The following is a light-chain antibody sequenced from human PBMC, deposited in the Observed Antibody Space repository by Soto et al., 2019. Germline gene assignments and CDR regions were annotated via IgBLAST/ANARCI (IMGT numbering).Light chain of an antibody. Sequence: DIQMTQSPSSLSASVGDRVTITCRASQSITYWLAWYQQKPGRGPKLLIYDVFNLQSGVPSRFSGSGSGTEFTLTISSLQPDDSATYYCQQYHSFSFTFGQGTKLEIK. J-gene: IGKJ2*01. CDR1: QSITYW. CDR2: DVF. V-gene: IGKV1-5*01. CDR3: QQYHSFSFT.